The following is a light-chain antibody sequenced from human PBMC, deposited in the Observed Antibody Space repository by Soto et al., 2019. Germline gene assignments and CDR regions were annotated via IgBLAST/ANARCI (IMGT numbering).Light chain of an antibody. J-gene: IGLJ1*01. Sequence: QSVLTQPPSSSGTPGQRVTIACCGSSSNIGSNYVYWYQQLPGTAPKLLIYRNNQRPSGVPDRFSGSKSGTSASLAISGLRSEEEADYYCVAWDESMSEVLGTGTNVTV. V-gene: IGLV1-47*01. CDR2: RNN. CDR3: VAWDESMSEV. CDR1: SSNIGSNY.